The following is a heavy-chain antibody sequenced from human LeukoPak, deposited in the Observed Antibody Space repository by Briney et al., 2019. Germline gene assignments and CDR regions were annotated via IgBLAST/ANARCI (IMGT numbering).Heavy chain of an antibody. CDR2: ISWNSGSI. J-gene: IGHJ4*02. CDR3: AKDNRRHYTSGPNPDSLH. Sequence: GVSLRLSCAGSGFIFDNYAMHWVRQPPGKGLEWVSGISWNSGSIDYADSVKGRFTISRDNAKNSLYLQMNSLRVEDTAFYYCAKDNRRHYTSGPNPDSLHWGQGALVTVSS. D-gene: IGHD6-19*01. V-gene: IGHV3-9*01. CDR1: GFIFDNYA.